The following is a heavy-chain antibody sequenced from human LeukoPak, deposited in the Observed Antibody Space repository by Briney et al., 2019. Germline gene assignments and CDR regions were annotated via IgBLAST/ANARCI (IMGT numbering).Heavy chain of an antibody. J-gene: IGHJ4*02. V-gene: IGHV3-23*01. D-gene: IGHD3-22*01. CDR1: GFTFSTYG. CDR2: ITGSGGST. Sequence: GGSLRLSCAASGFTFSTYGMSWVRQAPGKGLEWVSAITGSGGSTYYADSVKGRFTISRDNAKNSLYLQMNSLRAEDTAVYYCARRAGDYSHPYDYWGQGTLVTVSS. CDR3: ARRAGDYSHPYDY.